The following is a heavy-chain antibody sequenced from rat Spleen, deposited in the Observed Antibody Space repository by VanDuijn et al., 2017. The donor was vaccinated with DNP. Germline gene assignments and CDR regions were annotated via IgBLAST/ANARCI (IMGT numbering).Heavy chain of an antibody. CDR3: SRWGSYGYNGGFDY. CDR2: INYSGAT. Sequence: EVQLQESGPGLVKPSQSLSLTCSVTGYSITSNYWAWIRKFPGNKMEWMGYINYSGATAYNPSLRSRISITRDTSQNQFFLQLNSVTPEDTATYYCSRWGSYGYNGGFDYWGQGVLVTVSS. J-gene: IGHJ2*01. D-gene: IGHD1-9*01. CDR1: GYSITSNY. V-gene: IGHV3-1*01.